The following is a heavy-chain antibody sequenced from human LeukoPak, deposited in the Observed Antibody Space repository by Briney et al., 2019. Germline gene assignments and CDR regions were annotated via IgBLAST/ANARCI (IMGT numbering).Heavy chain of an antibody. D-gene: IGHD3-10*01. CDR3: AKDLRGLFQH. CDR1: GFTFSSYA. CDR2: IRYGGSNK. J-gene: IGHJ1*01. V-gene: IGHV3-30*02. Sequence: GGSLRLSCASSGFTFSSYAMSWVRQAPGKGLEWVAFIRYGGSNKYYADSVKGRFTISRDNSKNTLYLQMNSLRAEDTAVYYCAKDLRGLFQHWGQGTLVTVSS.